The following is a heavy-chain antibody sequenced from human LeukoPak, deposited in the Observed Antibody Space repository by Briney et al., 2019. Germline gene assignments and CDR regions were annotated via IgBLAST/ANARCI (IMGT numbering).Heavy chain of an antibody. CDR1: GFTFSSYS. J-gene: IGHJ5*02. V-gene: IGHV3-21*01. Sequence: PGGSLRLSCAASGFTFSSYSMNWVRQAPGKGLEWVSSISSSSGYIYYADSVKGRFTISRDNAKNSLYLQMNSLRAEDTAVYYCARDRDDILTGYGFDPWGQGTLVTVSS. CDR2: ISSSSGYI. D-gene: IGHD3-9*01. CDR3: ARDRDDILTGYGFDP.